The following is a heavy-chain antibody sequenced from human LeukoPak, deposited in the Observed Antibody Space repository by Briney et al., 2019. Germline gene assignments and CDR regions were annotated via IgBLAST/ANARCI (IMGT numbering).Heavy chain of an antibody. CDR2: IYYSGST. J-gene: IGHJ4*02. V-gene: IGHV4-59*01. D-gene: IGHD3-10*01. CDR3: ARDYGSGSYLFDY. CDR1: GSSISSYY. Sequence: SETLSLTCTVSGSSISSYYWSWIRQPPGKGLEWIGYIYYSGSTNYNPSLKSRVTISVDTSKNQFSLKLSSVTAADTAVYYCARDYGSGSYLFDYWGQGTLVTVSS.